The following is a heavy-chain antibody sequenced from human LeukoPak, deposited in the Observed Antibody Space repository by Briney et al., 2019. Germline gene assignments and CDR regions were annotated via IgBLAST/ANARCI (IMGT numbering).Heavy chain of an antibody. V-gene: IGHV1-2*02. Sequence: EASVKVSCKASGYTFTGYYMHWVRQAPGQGLEWMGWINPNSGGTNYAQKFQGRVTMTRNTSISTAYMELSSLRSEDTAVYYCARGRVIYYYGSGSYYKDYMDVWGKGTTVTISS. CDR1: GYTFTGYY. CDR2: INPNSGGT. CDR3: ARGRVIYYYGSGSYYKDYMDV. J-gene: IGHJ6*03. D-gene: IGHD3-10*01.